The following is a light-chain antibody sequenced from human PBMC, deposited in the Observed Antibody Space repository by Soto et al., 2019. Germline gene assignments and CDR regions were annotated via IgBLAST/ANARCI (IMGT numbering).Light chain of an antibody. CDR2: EIA. CDR1: QSVRSN. V-gene: IGKV3-15*01. CDR3: QQYHXWLPLS. J-gene: IGKJ3*01. Sequence: EVVMTESPVTLSVSPGEIATLSCRAMQSVRSNLAWYQQKPGQPPRRLIYEIATRATGIPARFSGSGSVTAFTINIRSVQSEDFAVYYCQQYHXWLPLSFGPGTXVXI.